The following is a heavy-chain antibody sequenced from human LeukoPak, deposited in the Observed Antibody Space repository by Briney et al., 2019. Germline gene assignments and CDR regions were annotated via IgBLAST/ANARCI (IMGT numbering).Heavy chain of an antibody. Sequence: GGSLRLSCAASGFTFSSYWMHWVRQAPGKGLVWVSRINSDGSSTSYADSVKGRFTISRDNAKNTLYLQMSSLRAEDTAVYYCARDHSSGWYYFDYWGQGTLVTVSS. CDR2: INSDGSST. V-gene: IGHV3-74*01. CDR1: GFTFSSYW. CDR3: ARDHSSGWYYFDY. D-gene: IGHD6-19*01. J-gene: IGHJ4*02.